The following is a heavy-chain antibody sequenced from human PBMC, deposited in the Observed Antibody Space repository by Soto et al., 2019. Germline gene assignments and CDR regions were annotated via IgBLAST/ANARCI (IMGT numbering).Heavy chain of an antibody. CDR2: INHSGST. V-gene: IGHV4-34*01. D-gene: IGHD1-26*01. Sequence: SETLSLTCAVYGGSFSGYYWSWIRQPPGKGLEWIGEINHSGSTNYNPSLKSRVTISVDTSKNQFSLKLSSVTAADTAVYYFARAVGAGHFDYWGQGTLVTVSS. CDR3: ARAVGAGHFDY. J-gene: IGHJ4*02. CDR1: GGSFSGYY.